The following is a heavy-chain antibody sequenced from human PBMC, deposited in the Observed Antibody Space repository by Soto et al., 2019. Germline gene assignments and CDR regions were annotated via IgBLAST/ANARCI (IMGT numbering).Heavy chain of an antibody. V-gene: IGHV4-31*03. J-gene: IGHJ5*02. CDR1: GGSISSGGYY. Sequence: QVQLQESGPGLVKPSQTLSLTCTVSGGSISSGGYYWSWIRQHPGKGLEWIGYIYYSGSTYYNPSLKSRVTISVEPSKNQFSLKLSSVTAADTAVYYCARDRDVGDWWFDPWGQGTLVTVSS. CDR3: ARDRDVGDWWFDP. CDR2: IYYSGST. D-gene: IGHD2-21*01.